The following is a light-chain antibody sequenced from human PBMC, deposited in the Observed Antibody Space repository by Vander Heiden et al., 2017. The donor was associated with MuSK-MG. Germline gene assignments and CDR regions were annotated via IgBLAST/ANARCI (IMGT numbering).Light chain of an antibody. CDR1: QSIGDSS. V-gene: IGKV3-20*01. CDR3: QQYGGPPLT. Sequence: EIVFTQSPGTLYLSPGERATLSCRASQSIGDSSLAWYQQKVGQAPRLLIYGAFTRAFGIPDRFSGGGSGTDFTLVINKLEPEDFAMYYCQQYGGPPLTFGGGTEIQIK. J-gene: IGKJ4*01. CDR2: GAF.